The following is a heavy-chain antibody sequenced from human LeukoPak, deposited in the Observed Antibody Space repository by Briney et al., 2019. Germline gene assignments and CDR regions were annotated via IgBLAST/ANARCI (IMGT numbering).Heavy chain of an antibody. CDR3: AKGAYGAYFSTGPFDI. CDR2: ISGSGGST. J-gene: IGHJ3*02. D-gene: IGHD4-17*01. Sequence: HPGGSLRLSCAASGFTFSIYGMGWVRQAPGEGLEWVSAISGSGGSTFNADSVKGRFTISRDNSKNTLYLQMNSLRAEDTAIYYCAKGAYGAYFSTGPFDIWGQGTMVIVSS. V-gene: IGHV3-23*01. CDR1: GFTFSIYG.